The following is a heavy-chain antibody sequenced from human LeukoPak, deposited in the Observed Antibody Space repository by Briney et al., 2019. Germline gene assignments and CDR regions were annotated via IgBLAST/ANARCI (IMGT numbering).Heavy chain of an antibody. V-gene: IGHV4-34*01. CDR3: ARGTGDSGWYLYY. CDR2: INHSGST. J-gene: IGHJ4*02. Sequence: SETLSLTCAVYGGSFSGYYWSWIRQPPGKGLEWIGEINHSGSTNYNPSLKSRVTISADTSKNQFSLKLSSVTAADTAVCYCARGTGDSGWYLYYWGQGTLVTVSS. CDR1: GGSFSGYY. D-gene: IGHD6-19*01.